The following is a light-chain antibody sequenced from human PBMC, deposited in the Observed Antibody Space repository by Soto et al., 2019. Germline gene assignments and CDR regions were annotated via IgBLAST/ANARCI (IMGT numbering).Light chain of an antibody. CDR3: QSYDSTSWV. J-gene: IGLJ3*02. V-gene: IGLV8-61*01. CDR2: NTT. CDR1: SGSVSTSYY. Sequence: QTVVTQEPSFSVSPGGTVILTCGLTSGSVSTSYYPSWYQQSPGLAPRTLIYNTTTRSSGVPDRFSGSIDSSSNSASLTISGLETDDEADYYCQSYDSTSWVFGGGTKLTVL.